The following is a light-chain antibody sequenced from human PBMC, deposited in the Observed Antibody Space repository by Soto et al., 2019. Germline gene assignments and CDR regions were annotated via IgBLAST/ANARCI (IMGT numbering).Light chain of an antibody. J-gene: IGKJ1*01. CDR3: QQYGSSPQT. CDR1: QSVSSNY. Sequence: EIVLTQSPGTLSLSPGERATLSCRASQSVSSNYLAWYQQKPGQAPRLLIYGASNRATGIPDRFSGSGSGTDFTLTISRLEPEDVAVYYCQQYGSSPQTFGQGTKVEIK. CDR2: GAS. V-gene: IGKV3-20*01.